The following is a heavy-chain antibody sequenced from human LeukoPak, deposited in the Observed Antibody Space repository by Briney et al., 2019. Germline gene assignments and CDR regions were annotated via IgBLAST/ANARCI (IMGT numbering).Heavy chain of an antibody. V-gene: IGHV4-59*01. CDR2: IYYSGGT. D-gene: IGHD3-22*01. CDR1: GGSINYYY. Sequence: SETLSLTCTVSGGSINYYYWMWIRQPPGKGLEWIGYIYYSGGTHYNPSLKSRVTMLVDTSKNQFSLKLTAVTAADTAVYYCARESMNYYDSSGGDYWGQGTLVTVSS. J-gene: IGHJ4*02. CDR3: ARESMNYYDSSGGDY.